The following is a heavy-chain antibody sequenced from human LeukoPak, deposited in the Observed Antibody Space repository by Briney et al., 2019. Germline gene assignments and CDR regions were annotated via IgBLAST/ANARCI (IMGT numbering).Heavy chain of an antibody. CDR1: GLMLSSYS. J-gene: IGHJ4*02. V-gene: IGHV3-48*01. Sequence: GGSLRLSCVASGLMLSSYSMNWVRQAPGKGLEWISYISGSSDRIYYTDSVKGRFTISRDNSKNTLYLQMNSLRAEDTAVYYCARAMMVVANLWGVFDYWGQGTLVTVSS. CDR3: ARAMMVVANLWGVFDY. D-gene: IGHD3-22*01. CDR2: ISGSSDRI.